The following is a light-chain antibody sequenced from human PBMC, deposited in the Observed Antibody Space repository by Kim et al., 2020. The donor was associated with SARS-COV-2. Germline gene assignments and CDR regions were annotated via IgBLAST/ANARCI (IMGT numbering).Light chain of an antibody. CDR1: HSSVGNYNY. CDR2: EVT. J-gene: IGLJ1*01. CDR3: SSYAGSNNYV. Sequence: GHEVTISGPGPHSSVGNYNYVTWYQQHPGKAPKLMIYEVTRRPSGVPDRFSGSKSGNTASLTVSGLQAEDEAEYYCSSYAGSNNYVSGTGTKVTVL. V-gene: IGLV2-8*01.